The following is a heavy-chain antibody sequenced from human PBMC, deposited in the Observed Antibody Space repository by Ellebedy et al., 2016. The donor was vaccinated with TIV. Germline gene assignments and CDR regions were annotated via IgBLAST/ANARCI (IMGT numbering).Heavy chain of an antibody. CDR3: ARLVPGGDCRGGSCYPDLWYFDL. CDR2: IYYTGST. J-gene: IGHJ2*01. Sequence: SETLSLTCTVSGDSITSYYWNWIRQPPGRGLEWIGYIYYTGSTNYNPSLKSRFTISVDTSKNQFSLQLTSVTAADTAVYYCARLVPGGDCRGGSCYPDLWYFDLWGRGTLVTVSS. V-gene: IGHV4-59*08. CDR1: GDSITSYY. D-gene: IGHD2-15*01.